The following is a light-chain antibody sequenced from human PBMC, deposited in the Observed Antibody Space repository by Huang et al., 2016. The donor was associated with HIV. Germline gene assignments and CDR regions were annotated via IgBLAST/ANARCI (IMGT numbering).Light chain of an antibody. Sequence: DIQMTQSPSTLSASVGDRVTITCRASQSLSSWLAWYQQKPGKAPKLLIDKASSLESGVTSRFSGSISGTEFTLTISSLQPDDFATYYCQQSNSYSWTFGQGTKVEIK. CDR2: KAS. CDR1: QSLSSW. V-gene: IGKV1-5*03. CDR3: QQSNSYSWT. J-gene: IGKJ1*01.